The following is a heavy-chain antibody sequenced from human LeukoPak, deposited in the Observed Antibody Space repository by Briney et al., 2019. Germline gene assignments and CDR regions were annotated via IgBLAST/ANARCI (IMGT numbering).Heavy chain of an antibody. CDR2: INPSGTGT. CDR3: AREWVYGGNLN. Sequence: GASVKVSCKASGYTITNNYMHWVRQAPGQGLEWMGVINPSGTGTSYAQKFQGRITMSRDTSTSTAYMELSSLRSEDTAVYYCAREWVYGGNLNWGQGTLVTVSS. D-gene: IGHD4-23*01. V-gene: IGHV1-46*01. CDR1: GYTITNNY. J-gene: IGHJ4*02.